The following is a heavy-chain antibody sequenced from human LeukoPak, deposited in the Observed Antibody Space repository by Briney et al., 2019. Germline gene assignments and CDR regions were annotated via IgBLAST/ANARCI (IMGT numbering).Heavy chain of an antibody. D-gene: IGHD3-10*01. CDR1: GYTFTGYY. CDR2: INPSGGST. J-gene: IGHJ4*02. Sequence: GASVKVSCKASGYTFTGYYMHWVRQAPGQGLEWMGIINPSGGSTSYAQKFQGRVTMTRDTSTSTVYMELSSLRSEDTAVYYCARGFYGSGRSEDFDYWGQGTLVTVSS. CDR3: ARGFYGSGRSEDFDY. V-gene: IGHV1-46*01.